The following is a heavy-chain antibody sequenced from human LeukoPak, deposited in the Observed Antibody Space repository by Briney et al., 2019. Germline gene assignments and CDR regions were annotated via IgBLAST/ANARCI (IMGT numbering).Heavy chain of an antibody. D-gene: IGHD6-19*01. CDR1: GLTVNNNY. J-gene: IGHJ4*02. CDR2: IKRDGSEK. Sequence: GGSLRLSCAASGLTVNNNYMNWVRQAPGKGLEWVANIKRDGSEKYYVDSVKGRFTISRDNAKNSLDLQMNSLRVEDTAVYYCARLGTASSGWPESFDYWGQGTLVTVSS. CDR3: ARLGTASSGWPESFDY. V-gene: IGHV3-7*03.